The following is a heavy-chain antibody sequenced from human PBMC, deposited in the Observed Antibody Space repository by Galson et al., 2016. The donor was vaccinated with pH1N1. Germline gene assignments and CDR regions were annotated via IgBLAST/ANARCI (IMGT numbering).Heavy chain of an antibody. J-gene: IGHJ2*01. CDR2: IIPIFNTA. D-gene: IGHD3-22*01. CDR1: GGTFGSYG. Sequence: SVKVSCKASGGTFGSYGINWVRQAPGQGLEWMGGIIPIFNTAKYAQNFQGGVTITADESTTTAYMELTSLRSEDTAMYFCAREDYYDTDLSDWYFDLWGRGTLLTVSS. V-gene: IGHV1-69*13. CDR3: AREDYYDTDLSDWYFDL.